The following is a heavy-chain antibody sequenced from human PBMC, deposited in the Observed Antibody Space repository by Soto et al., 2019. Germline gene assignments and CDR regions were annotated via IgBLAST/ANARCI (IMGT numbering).Heavy chain of an antibody. CDR1: GFSLYTSGVG. Sequence: QITLKESGPPLVEPTQTLTLTCTFSGFSLYTSGVGVAWIRQPPGKALEWLALIYWDDDKRYSPFLNNRLTITKDTSKNQVVLTMTNVDPLDTATYYCAYRPTDGSGSSSWFDSWGPGILVTVSS. V-gene: IGHV2-5*02. CDR2: IYWDDDK. J-gene: IGHJ5*01. CDR3: AYRPTDGSGSSSWFDS. D-gene: IGHD3-10*01.